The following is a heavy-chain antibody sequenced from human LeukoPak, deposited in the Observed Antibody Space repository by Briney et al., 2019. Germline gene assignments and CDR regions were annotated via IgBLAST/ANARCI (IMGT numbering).Heavy chain of an antibody. CDR3: ARDRRDSSSWYGFLVY. J-gene: IGHJ4*02. CDR1: GFTFSSYG. V-gene: IGHV3-33*01. CDR2: IWYDGSNK. D-gene: IGHD6-13*01. Sequence: GSLRLSCAASGFTFSSYGMHWVRQAPGKGLEWVAVIWYDGSNKYYADSVKGRFTISRDNSKNTPYLQMNSLRAEDTAVYYCARDRRDSSSWYGFLVYWGQGTLVTVSS.